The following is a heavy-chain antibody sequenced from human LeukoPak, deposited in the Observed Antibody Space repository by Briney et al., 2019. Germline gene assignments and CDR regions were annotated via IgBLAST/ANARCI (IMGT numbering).Heavy chain of an antibody. CDR2: ISGSGGST. Sequence: PGGSLRLSCAASGFTFSSYAMSWVRQAPGKGLEWVSAISGSGGSTYYADSVKGRFTISRDNSKNTLYLQMNSLRAEDTAVYYCAEGLRFLEWQFDYWGQGTLVTVSS. CDR1: GFTFSSYA. CDR3: AEGLRFLEWQFDY. D-gene: IGHD3-3*01. V-gene: IGHV3-23*01. J-gene: IGHJ4*02.